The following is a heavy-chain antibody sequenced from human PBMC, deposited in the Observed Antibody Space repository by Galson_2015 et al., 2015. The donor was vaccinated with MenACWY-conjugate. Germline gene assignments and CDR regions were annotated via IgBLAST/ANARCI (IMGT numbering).Heavy chain of an antibody. J-gene: IGHJ3*02. CDR1: GFTFSIYA. D-gene: IGHD2-15*01. Sequence: SLRLSCAVSGFTFSIYAMSWVRQAPGKGLEWVSSISDRVGTTYYADSVKGRFTISRDNSKNTLYLQMNSLRAEDTAVYYCAKNDIVVVGAATGFRAFDIWGQGTMVTVSS. CDR3: AKNDIVVVGAATGFRAFDI. V-gene: IGHV3-23*01. CDR2: ISDRVGTT.